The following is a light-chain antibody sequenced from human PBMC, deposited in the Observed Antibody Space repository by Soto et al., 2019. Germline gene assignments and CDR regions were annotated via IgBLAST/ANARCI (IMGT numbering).Light chain of an antibody. J-gene: IGKJ3*01. V-gene: IGKV2-28*01. Sequence: DIVMTQSPLSLPVTPGEPASISCRSSQSLLHSDGYNYLDWYLQKPGQSPRLLIYLTSKRASGVTDRFSGSGSGTDFILKISRVEAEDVGVYYCMQGLQTLPTFGPGTKVHIK. CDR3: MQGLQTLPT. CDR2: LTS. CDR1: QSLLHSDGYNY.